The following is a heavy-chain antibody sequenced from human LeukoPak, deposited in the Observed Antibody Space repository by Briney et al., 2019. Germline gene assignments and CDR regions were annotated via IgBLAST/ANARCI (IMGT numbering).Heavy chain of an antibody. D-gene: IGHD6-19*01. CDR2: IYYSGST. V-gene: IGHV4-28*01. CDR1: GYSISSSNW. CDR3: ARILSSGWTGGAFDI. J-gene: IGHJ3*02. Sequence: SDTLPLTCAVSGYSISSSNWWGWIRQSPGKGLEWIGYIYYSGSTYYNPSLKSRVTMSVDTSKNQFSLKLNSVTAVDTAVYYCARILSSGWTGGAFDIWGQGTMVIGSS.